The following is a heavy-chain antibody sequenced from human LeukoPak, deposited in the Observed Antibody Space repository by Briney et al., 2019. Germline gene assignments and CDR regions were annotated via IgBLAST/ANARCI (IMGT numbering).Heavy chain of an antibody. CDR3: ARDQRGYYDSSGYPPYYYYGMDV. CDR1: GFTVSSNY. D-gene: IGHD3-22*01. CDR2: IYSGGST. Sequence: GGSLGLSCAASGFTVSSNYMSWVRQAPGKGLEWVSVIYSGGSTYYADSVKGRFTISRDNSKNTLYLQMNSLRAEDTAVYYCARDQRGYYDSSGYPPYYYYGMDVWGQGTTVTVSS. J-gene: IGHJ6*02. V-gene: IGHV3-66*02.